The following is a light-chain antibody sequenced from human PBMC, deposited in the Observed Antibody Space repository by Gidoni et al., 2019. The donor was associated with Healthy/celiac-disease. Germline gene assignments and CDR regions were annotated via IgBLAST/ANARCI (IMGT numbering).Light chain of an antibody. V-gene: IGKV6D-21*02. Sequence: IVLTHSPDFQSVTPKEKVTITCRASQSIGSSLHWYQQKPDQSPKLLIKYASQSISGVPSRFSGIGSGTDFTLNSNSLEAEDAAVYYCNQSRSLPLTFGPGTKVDIK. CDR1: QSIGSS. J-gene: IGKJ3*01. CDR3: NQSRSLPLT. CDR2: YAS.